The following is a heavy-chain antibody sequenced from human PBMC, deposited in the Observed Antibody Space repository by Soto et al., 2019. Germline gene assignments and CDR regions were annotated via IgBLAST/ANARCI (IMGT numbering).Heavy chain of an antibody. D-gene: IGHD2-21*02. Sequence: QAGGSLRLSCAASGFTFSSYSMNWGRQAPGKGLEWISYISTTISSIYYADSVKGRFTISRDNAKNSLFLQMNSLRDEDTAVYYCARKGVTFDYWGQGAMVTVSS. CDR3: ARKGVTFDY. CDR1: GFTFSSYS. J-gene: IGHJ4*02. V-gene: IGHV3-48*02. CDR2: ISTTISSI.